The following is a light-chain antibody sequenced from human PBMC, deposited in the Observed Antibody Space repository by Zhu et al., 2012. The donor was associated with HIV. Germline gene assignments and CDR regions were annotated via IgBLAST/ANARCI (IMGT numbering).Light chain of an antibody. Sequence: EIVLTQSPGTLSLSPGERATLSCRASQSVRSRYLAWYQQKPGQAPRLLIYGASSRATGIPDRFSGGGSGTDFTLTISRLEPEDFAVYYCQQYGRSTTFGGGTKVEIK. CDR3: QQYGRSTT. CDR2: GAS. V-gene: IGKV3-20*01. J-gene: IGKJ4*01. CDR1: QSVRSRY.